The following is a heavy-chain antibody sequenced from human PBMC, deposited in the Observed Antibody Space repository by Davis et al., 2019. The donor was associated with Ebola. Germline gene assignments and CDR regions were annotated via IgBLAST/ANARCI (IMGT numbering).Heavy chain of an antibody. J-gene: IGHJ4*02. CDR2: IRSKANGYAT. D-gene: IGHD4-17*01. CDR3: TGTTVTSDY. CDR1: GFTFSGSA. Sequence: GESLKISCAASGFTFSGSAMHWVRQASGKGLEWVGRIRSKANGYATAYAASVKGRFTISRDDSKNTAYLQMNSLKTEDTAVYYCTGTTVTSDYWGQGTLVTVSS. V-gene: IGHV3-73*01.